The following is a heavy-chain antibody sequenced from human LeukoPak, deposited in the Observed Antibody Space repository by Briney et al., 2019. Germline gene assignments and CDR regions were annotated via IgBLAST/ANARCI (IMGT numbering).Heavy chain of an antibody. CDR3: ARGGDFWSGYHDY. J-gene: IGHJ4*02. D-gene: IGHD3-3*01. CDR1: GFTFSSYG. Sequence: GGSLRLSCAASGFTFSSYGMHWVRQAPGKGLEWVAFIRYDGSNKYYADSVKGRFTISRDNSKNTLYLQMNSLRAEDTAVYYCARGGDFWSGYHDYWGQGTLVTVSS. V-gene: IGHV3-30*02. CDR2: IRYDGSNK.